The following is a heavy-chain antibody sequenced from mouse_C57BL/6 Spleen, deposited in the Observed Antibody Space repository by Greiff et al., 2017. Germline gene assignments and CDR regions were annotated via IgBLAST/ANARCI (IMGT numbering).Heavy chain of an antibody. V-gene: IGHV14-3*01. J-gene: IGHJ2*01. CDR2: IDPANGNT. CDR3: ARAYYYGSSFYFDY. CDR1: GFNIKNTY. Sequence: VQLQQSVAELVRPGASVKLSCTASGFNIKNTYMHWVQQRPEQGLEWIGRIDPANGNTKYAPQFQGKATIAAYTSSNTAYLQLSSLPSEDTAIYYCARAYYYGSSFYFDYWGQGTTLTVSS. D-gene: IGHD1-1*01.